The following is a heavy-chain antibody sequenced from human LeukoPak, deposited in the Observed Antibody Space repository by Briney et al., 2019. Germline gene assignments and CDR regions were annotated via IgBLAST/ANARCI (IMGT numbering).Heavy chain of an antibody. V-gene: IGHV3-30*02. CDR2: IRYDGSNK. CDR1: GFTFSSYS. CDR3: AKNIVVVPAAHDAFDI. D-gene: IGHD2-2*01. J-gene: IGHJ3*02. Sequence: GGSLRLSCAASGFTFSSYSMNWVRQAPGKGLEWVAFIRYDGSNKYYADSVKGRFTISRDNSKNTLYLQMNSLRAEDTAVYYCAKNIVVVPAAHDAFDIWGQGTMVTVSS.